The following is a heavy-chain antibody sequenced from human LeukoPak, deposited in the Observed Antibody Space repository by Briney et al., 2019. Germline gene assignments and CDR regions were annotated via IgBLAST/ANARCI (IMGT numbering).Heavy chain of an antibody. CDR1: GYFISRGSY. J-gene: IGHJ4*02. CDR2: IYHSGST. D-gene: IGHD1-26*01. V-gene: IGHV4-38-2*02. Sequence: KPSETLSPTCTVSGYFISRGSYWGWIRQAPGKGLEWIGSIYHSGSTYYNPSLKSRVTISVDTSKNQFSLKLSSVTAADTAVYYCAREISGSADYWGQGTLVNVSS. CDR3: AREISGSADY.